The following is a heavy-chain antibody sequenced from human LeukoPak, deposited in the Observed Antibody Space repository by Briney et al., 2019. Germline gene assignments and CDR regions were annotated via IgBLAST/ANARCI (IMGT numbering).Heavy chain of an antibody. J-gene: IGHJ4*02. CDR2: ISGNGWST. V-gene: IGHV3-23*01. Sequence: GGSLRLSRAAPGFTFSRYAMNWVRQAPGKGLEWVSTISGNGWSTYYADSVKGRFTISRDNSKDTLSLQMNSLSAEDTAVYYCAKCPEDYGTDGHFDYWGQGTLVTVSS. CDR1: GFTFSRYA. D-gene: IGHD4/OR15-4a*01. CDR3: AKCPEDYGTDGHFDY.